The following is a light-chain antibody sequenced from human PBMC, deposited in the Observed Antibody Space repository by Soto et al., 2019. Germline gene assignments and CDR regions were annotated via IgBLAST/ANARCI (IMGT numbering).Light chain of an antibody. Sequence: QSALTQPASVSGSPGQSITISCTGTSSDVGGYNYVSWYQQHPGKAPKLMIYDVSERPSGVSDRFSASKSGNTASLIISGLQAEDEADYYCSPFTSDSSHYVFGSGTKLTVL. CDR3: SPFTSDSSHYV. V-gene: IGLV2-14*01. CDR2: DVS. J-gene: IGLJ1*01. CDR1: SSDVGGYNY.